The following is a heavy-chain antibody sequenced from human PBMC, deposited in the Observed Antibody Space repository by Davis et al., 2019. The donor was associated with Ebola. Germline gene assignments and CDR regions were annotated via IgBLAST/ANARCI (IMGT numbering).Heavy chain of an antibody. Sequence: GESLKISCAASGFTFSSYGMHWVRQAPGKGLEWVAVISYDGSNKYYADSVKGRFTISRDNSKNTLYLQMNSLRAEDTAVYYCAKARPLPDFDYWGQGTLVTVSS. CDR3: AKARPLPDFDY. V-gene: IGHV3-30*18. CDR1: GFTFSSYG. J-gene: IGHJ4*02. D-gene: IGHD2-15*01. CDR2: ISYDGSNK.